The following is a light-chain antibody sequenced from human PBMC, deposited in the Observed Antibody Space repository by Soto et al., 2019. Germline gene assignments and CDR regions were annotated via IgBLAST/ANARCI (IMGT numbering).Light chain of an antibody. Sequence: EIVLTQSPGTLSLSPGERATLSCRASQSVSSGYLAWYQQKCGQAPRLLISGTSSRATGTPDRFSGSGSGTDFTITSSRLEPEDFEVYYCQQYRSSPLTFGGGTKVEIK. V-gene: IGKV3-20*01. CDR1: QSVSSGY. CDR3: QQYRSSPLT. J-gene: IGKJ4*02. CDR2: GTS.